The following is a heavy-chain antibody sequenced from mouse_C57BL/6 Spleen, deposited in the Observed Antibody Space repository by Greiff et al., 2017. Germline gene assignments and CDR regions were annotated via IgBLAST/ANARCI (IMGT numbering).Heavy chain of an antibody. CDR1: GYSITSGYD. D-gene: IGHD2-5*01. CDR3: ARHSNYGGYYFDD. V-gene: IGHV3-1*01. J-gene: IGHJ2*01. CDR2: ISYSGST. Sequence: VQLKESGPGMVKPSQSLSLTCTVTGYSITSGYDWHWIRHFPGNKLEWMGYISYSGSTNYNPSLKSRISITHDKSKNHFFLKLNSVTTEDTATYYCARHSNYGGYYFDDWGQGTTLTVSA.